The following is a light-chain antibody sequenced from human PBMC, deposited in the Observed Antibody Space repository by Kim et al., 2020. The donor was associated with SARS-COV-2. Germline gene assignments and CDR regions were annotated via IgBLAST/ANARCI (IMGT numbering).Light chain of an antibody. CDR2: EKN. CDR3: HSYDNRNHV. CDR1: SGSIGTFF. J-gene: IGLJ3*02. V-gene: IGLV6-57*01. Sequence: GEAEAMSCARGSGSIGTFFVEWYQQRPGSPPPLLIYEKNQRASGVPDRFAGSNDSSSNSASLTISGRRTEDEADYFCHSYDNRNHVFGGGTQLTVL.